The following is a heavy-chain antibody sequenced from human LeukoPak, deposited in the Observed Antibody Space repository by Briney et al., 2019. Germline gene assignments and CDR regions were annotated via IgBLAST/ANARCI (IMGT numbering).Heavy chain of an antibody. CDR2: IYTSGST. J-gene: IGHJ5*02. CDR3: ARSVAPTPGYCSGGSCYSWFDP. D-gene: IGHD2-15*01. CDR1: GGSINSGSYY. V-gene: IGHV4-61*02. Sequence: PSETLSFTCTVSGGSINSGSYYWSWIRQPAGKGLEWIGRIYTSGSTNYNPSLKSRVTISVDTSKNQFSLKLSSVTAADTAVYYCARSVAPTPGYCSGGSCYSWFDPWGQGTLVTVSS.